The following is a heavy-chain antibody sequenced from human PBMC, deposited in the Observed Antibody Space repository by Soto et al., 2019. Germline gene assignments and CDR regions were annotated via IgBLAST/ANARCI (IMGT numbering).Heavy chain of an antibody. D-gene: IGHD3-22*01. V-gene: IGHV4-30-2*01. CDR1: GGSISSGGYS. J-gene: IGHJ5*02. CDR2: IYHSGST. CDR3: ARYQPELRDSSGYYDQPPVKSTSRRQYNWFDP. Sequence: PSETLSLTCAVSGGSISSGGYSWSWIRQPPGKGLEWIGYIYHSGSTYYNPSLKSRVTISVDRSKNQFSLKLSSVTAADTAVYYCARYQPELRDSSGYYDQPPVKSTSRRQYNWFDPWGQGNLVTFSS.